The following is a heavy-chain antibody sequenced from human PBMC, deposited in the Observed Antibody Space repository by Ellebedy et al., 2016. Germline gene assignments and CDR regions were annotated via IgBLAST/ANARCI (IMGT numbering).Heavy chain of an antibody. V-gene: IGHV1-46*01. CDR1: GYTFTSYY. D-gene: IGHD3-22*01. J-gene: IGHJ4*02. CDR3: TRSPINYYDSSDYPDY. Sequence: ASVKVSXKASGYTFTSYYIHWVRQAPGQGLEWMGEINPSGGRTGYAQKFQGRVTMTSDTSTSTVYMELSSLRSEDTAVYYCTRSPINYYDSSDYPDYWGQGTLVTVSS. CDR2: INPSGGRT.